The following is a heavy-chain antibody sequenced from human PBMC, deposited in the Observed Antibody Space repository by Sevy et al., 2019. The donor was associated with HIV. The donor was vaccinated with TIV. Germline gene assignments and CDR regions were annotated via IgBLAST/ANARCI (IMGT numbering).Heavy chain of an antibody. CDR3: TKLFMIVVVTSYFDF. J-gene: IGHJ4*02. D-gene: IGHD3-22*01. Sequence: GGSLRLSCAASEFTFSSYAMSWVRQAPGKGLEWVSGISGSGLTTYYADSVKGRFTLSSDNSKNTVYLEMNSLRVDDTAIYYITKLFMIVVVTSYFDFWGQGTLVTVSS. CDR1: EFTFSSYA. V-gene: IGHV3-23*01. CDR2: ISGSGLTT.